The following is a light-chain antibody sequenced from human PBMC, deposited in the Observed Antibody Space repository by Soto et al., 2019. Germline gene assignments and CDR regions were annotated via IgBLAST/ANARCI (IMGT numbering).Light chain of an antibody. Sequence: ENVLTQSPGTLSLSPGERATLSCRASQSVSSSYLTWYQQKPGQAPRLLIYGASSRATDIPDRFSGSGYGTDFTLIIRIQEPEDFAVYYCQHYDSSPVTFGQGTKLEIK. J-gene: IGKJ2*01. V-gene: IGKV3-20*01. CDR1: QSVSSSY. CDR3: QHYDSSPVT. CDR2: GAS.